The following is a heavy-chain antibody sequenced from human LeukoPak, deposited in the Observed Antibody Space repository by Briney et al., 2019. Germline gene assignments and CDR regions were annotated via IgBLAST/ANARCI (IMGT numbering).Heavy chain of an antibody. Sequence: GGSLRLSCAASGFTLTSYAMSWVRQAPGKGLEWVSAISASGGTTLYADSVKGRFTISRDSSKNTLYVQMNSLRAEDTAVYYCAKVGSSALDYWGQGTLVAVSS. D-gene: IGHD6-6*01. CDR3: AKVGSSALDY. J-gene: IGHJ4*02. CDR2: ISASGGTT. CDR1: GFTLTSYA. V-gene: IGHV3-23*01.